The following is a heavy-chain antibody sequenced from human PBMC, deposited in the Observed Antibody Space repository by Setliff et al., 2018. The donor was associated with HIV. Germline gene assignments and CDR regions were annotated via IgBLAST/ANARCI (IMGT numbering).Heavy chain of an antibody. J-gene: IGHJ4*02. CDR1: GGSISSGNW. CDR2: IYHSGIT. V-gene: IGHV4-4*02. Sequence: SETLSLTCAVSGGSISSGNWWSWVRQPPGKRLEWIGEIYHSGITNYNPSLKSRVTISVDTSKNQFSLKLSSVTAADTAVYYCARTPKGDYGDYESVGYFDYWGQGTLVTVSS. CDR3: ARTPKGDYGDYESVGYFDY. D-gene: IGHD4-17*01.